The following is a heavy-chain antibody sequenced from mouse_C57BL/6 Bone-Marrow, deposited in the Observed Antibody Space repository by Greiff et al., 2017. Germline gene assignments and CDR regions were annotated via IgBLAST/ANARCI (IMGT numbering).Heavy chain of an antibody. D-gene: IGHD1-1*01. V-gene: IGHV1-18*01. Sequence: EVQLQQSGPELVKPGASVKIPCKASGYTFTDYNMDWVKQSHGKSLEWIGDINPNNGGTIYNQKFKGKATLTVDKSSSTAYMELRSLTSEDTAVYYCARVTTVVATGPYYYAMDYWGQGTSVTVSS. CDR2: INPNNGGT. J-gene: IGHJ4*01. CDR1: GYTFTDYN. CDR3: ARVTTVVATGPYYYAMDY.